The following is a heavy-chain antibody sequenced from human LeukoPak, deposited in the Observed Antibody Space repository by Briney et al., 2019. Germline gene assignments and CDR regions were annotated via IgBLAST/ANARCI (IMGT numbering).Heavy chain of an antibody. CDR1: GGSINSGSYY. J-gene: IGHJ4*02. CDR2: FYTSGHT. Sequence: SETLSLTCTVSGGSINSGSYYWSWIRQPAGKGLEWMGHFYTSGHTSYNPSLKSRVTISVDTSKNQFSLKMSSVTAADTAVYSCARKNIPSPRIRYSSDWNGRAFDYWGQGTLVTVSS. D-gene: IGHD6-25*01. CDR3: ARKNIPSPRIRYSSDWNGRAFDY. V-gene: IGHV4-61*09.